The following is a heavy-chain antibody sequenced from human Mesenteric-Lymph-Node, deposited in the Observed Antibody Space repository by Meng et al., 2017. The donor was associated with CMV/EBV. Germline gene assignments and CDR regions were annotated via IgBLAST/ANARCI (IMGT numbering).Heavy chain of an antibody. D-gene: IGHD5-18*01. CDR3: ARGGYSYAGGYYYGMDV. J-gene: IGHJ6*02. CDR2: INPSGGST. Sequence: ASVPVSCKASGYTFTSYYMHWVRQAPGQGLEWMGIINPSGGSTSYAQKFQGRVTMTRDTSTSTVYMELSSLRSEDTAVYYCARGGYSYAGGYYYGMDVWGQGTTVTVSS. CDR1: GYTFTSYY. V-gene: IGHV1-46*01.